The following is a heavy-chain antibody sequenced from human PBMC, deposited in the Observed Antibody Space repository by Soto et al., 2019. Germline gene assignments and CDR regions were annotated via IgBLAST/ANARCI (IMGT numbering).Heavy chain of an antibody. Sequence: QLQLQESGPGLVKPSESLFLMCTVSVVSLNNGAYYWGWLRQPPGMGLEWIGSISYIGTTYYNPSLQSRLTISVDTSKNQFSLTLTSVTAADTAIYYCVRQDGDNWFDSWGQGALVTFSS. V-gene: IGHV4-39*01. J-gene: IGHJ5*01. CDR1: VVSLNNGAYY. D-gene: IGHD4-17*01. CDR3: VRQDGDNWFDS. CDR2: ISYIGTT.